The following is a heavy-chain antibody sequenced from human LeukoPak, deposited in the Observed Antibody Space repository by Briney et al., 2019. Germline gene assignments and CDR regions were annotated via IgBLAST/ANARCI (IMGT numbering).Heavy chain of an antibody. CDR1: GGSISNSNYY. Sequence: SETLSLTCTVSGGSISNSNYYWGWIRQPPGKGLEWIGNIYYSGRTYYNPSLKSRVTISVDTSKNQFSLKLGSVTAADTAVYRCARQLTFDQSRNDYWGQGTLVTVPS. D-gene: IGHD3-9*01. CDR2: IYYSGRT. J-gene: IGHJ4*02. V-gene: IGHV4-39*01. CDR3: ARQLTFDQSRNDY.